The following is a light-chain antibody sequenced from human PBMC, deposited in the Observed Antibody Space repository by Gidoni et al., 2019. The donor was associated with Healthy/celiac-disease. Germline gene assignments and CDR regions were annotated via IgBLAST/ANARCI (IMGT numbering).Light chain of an antibody. CDR3: QQYDNLALT. Sequence: DIQMTQSPSSLSASVGDRVTITCQASQDISNYLHWYQQKPGKAPKLLIYDASNLETGVPSRFSGSGSGTDFTFTISSLQPEDIATYYCQQYDNLALTFGGGTKVEIK. CDR1: QDISNY. CDR2: DAS. J-gene: IGKJ4*01. V-gene: IGKV1-33*01.